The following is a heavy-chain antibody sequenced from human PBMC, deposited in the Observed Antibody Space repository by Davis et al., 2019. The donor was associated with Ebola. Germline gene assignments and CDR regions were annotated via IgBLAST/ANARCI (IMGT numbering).Heavy chain of an antibody. J-gene: IGHJ4*02. CDR1: GGSISSSY. Sequence: MPSETLSLTCTVSGGSISSSYWSWIRQPPGKGLEWIGYIYYSESSNYNPSLKSRVTISVDTSKNHFSLKLSSVTAADTAVYYCARGTTLGQWLVHWGQGTLVTVSS. V-gene: IGHV4-59*01. D-gene: IGHD6-19*01. CDR2: IYYSESS. CDR3: ARGTTLGQWLVH.